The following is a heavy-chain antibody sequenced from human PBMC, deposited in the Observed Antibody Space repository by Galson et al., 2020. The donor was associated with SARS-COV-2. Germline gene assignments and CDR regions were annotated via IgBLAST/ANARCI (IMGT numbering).Heavy chain of an antibody. CDR3: ASQYSSSWYAEYFQH. CDR1: GGSISSGDYY. Sequence: SETLSLTFTVSGGSISSGDYYWSWIRQPPGKGLEWIGYIYYSGSTYYNPSLKSRVTISVDTSKNQFSLKLSSVTAADTAVYYCASQYSSSWYAEYFQHWGQGTLVTVSS. V-gene: IGHV4-30-4*01. CDR2: IYYSGST. D-gene: IGHD6-13*01. J-gene: IGHJ1*01.